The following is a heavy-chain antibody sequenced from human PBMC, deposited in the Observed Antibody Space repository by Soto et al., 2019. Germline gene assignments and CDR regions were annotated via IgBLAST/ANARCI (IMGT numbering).Heavy chain of an antibody. J-gene: IGHJ4*02. Sequence: QVQLVQSGAEVKKPGASVKVSCKASGYTFISYGISWVRQAPGQGLEWMGWISAYNGNTNYAQKFQGRVTMTTDTSTSTAYMELRSLRSDDTAVYYCARDRGYCSGGSCYPGHYFDYWGQGTLVTVSS. D-gene: IGHD2-15*01. V-gene: IGHV1-18*01. CDR1: GYTFISYG. CDR3: ARDRGYCSGGSCYPGHYFDY. CDR2: ISAYNGNT.